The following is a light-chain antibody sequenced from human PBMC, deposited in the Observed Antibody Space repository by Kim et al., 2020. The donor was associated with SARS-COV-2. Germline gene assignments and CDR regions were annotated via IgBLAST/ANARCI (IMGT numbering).Light chain of an antibody. CDR3: QHLGT. CDR2: HAS. Sequence: STLSASVGDRVTITCRASQSTSGWLAWYQQKPGKAPKLLIYHASTLQGGVPSRFSGSGSGTEFTLTINNLQPDDFATYYCQHLGTFGLGTKVDIK. CDR1: QSTSGW. J-gene: IGKJ1*01. V-gene: IGKV1-5*01.